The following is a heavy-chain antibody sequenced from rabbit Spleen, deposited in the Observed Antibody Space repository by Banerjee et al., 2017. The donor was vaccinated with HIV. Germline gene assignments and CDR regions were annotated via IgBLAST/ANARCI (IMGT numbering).Heavy chain of an antibody. D-gene: IGHD6-1*01. J-gene: IGHJ6*01. CDR1: GFPFSNKAV. V-gene: IGHV1S45*01. Sequence: QEQLEESGGGLVKPEGSLTLTCKASGFPFSNKAVMCWVRQAPGKGLEWIACINAVTGKAVYASWAKGRFTISKTSSTTVTLQMTSLTAADTATYFCARGIAYGYAGDTYPPYAMDLWGQGTLVTVS. CDR3: ARGIAYGYAGDTYPPYAMDL. CDR2: INAVTGKA.